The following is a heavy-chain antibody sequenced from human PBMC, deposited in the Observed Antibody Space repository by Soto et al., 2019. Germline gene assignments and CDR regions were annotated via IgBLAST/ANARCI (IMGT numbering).Heavy chain of an antibody. CDR1: GGSFSGYH. D-gene: IGHD3-9*01. CDR3: ARIPGSDYIDPHAY. CDR2: ITHRGSP. V-gene: IGHV4-34*01. Sequence: PSETLSLTCAVYGGSFSGYHWTCIRQPPGRGLDWIVEITHRGSPNYNPSFKSRVTISVDTSKNQFYLNLNSVTAADTAVYYCARIPGSDYIDPHAYWAQGTIVTVSS. J-gene: IGHJ4*02.